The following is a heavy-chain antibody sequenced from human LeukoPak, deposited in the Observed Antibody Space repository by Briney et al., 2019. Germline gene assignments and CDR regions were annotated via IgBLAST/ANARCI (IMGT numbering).Heavy chain of an antibody. CDR2: INHSGST. CDR1: GGSFSGYY. CDR3: ARDYVSYYYYYMDV. Sequence: SETLSLTCAVYGGSFSGYYWSWIRQPPGKGLEWIGEINHSGSTNYNPSLKSRVTISVDTSKNQFSLKLSSVTAADTAVYYCARDYVSYYYYYMDVWGKGTTVTVSS. J-gene: IGHJ6*03. V-gene: IGHV4-34*01. D-gene: IGHD3-10*02.